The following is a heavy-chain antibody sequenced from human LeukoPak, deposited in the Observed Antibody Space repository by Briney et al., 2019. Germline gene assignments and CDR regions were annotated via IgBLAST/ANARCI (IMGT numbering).Heavy chain of an antibody. D-gene: IGHD1-26*01. J-gene: IGHJ6*03. CDR3: AKDPRGSYSRDYYYYMDV. Sequence: PGRSLRLSCAASGFTFSSYGMHWVRQAPGKGLEWVAVIWYDGSNKYYADSVKGRFTISRDNSKNTLYLQMNSLRAEGAAVYYCAKDPRGSYSRDYYYYMDVWGKGTTVTVSS. CDR1: GFTFSSYG. CDR2: IWYDGSNK. V-gene: IGHV3-33*06.